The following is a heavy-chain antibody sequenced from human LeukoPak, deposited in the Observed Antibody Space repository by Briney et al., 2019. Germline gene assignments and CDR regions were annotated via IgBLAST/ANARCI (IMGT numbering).Heavy chain of an antibody. CDR1: GGSISSGSHY. D-gene: IGHD6-19*01. J-gene: IGHJ4*02. CDR3: ARRGVSRFGSGWTDFYDY. Sequence: SETLSLTCTVSGGSISSGSHYWSWIRQPAGKGLEWIGRIYTSGRTNYNPSLKSRVTISIDMSKKQFSLKLSSVTAADTAVYYCARRGVSRFGSGWTDFYDYWGQGILVTVSP. V-gene: IGHV4-61*02. CDR2: IYTSGRT.